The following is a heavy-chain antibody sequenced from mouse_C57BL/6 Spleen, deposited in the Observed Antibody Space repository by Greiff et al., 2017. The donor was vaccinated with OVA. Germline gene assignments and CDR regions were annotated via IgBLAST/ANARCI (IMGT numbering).Heavy chain of an antibody. CDR3: ARYGTVVNFDY. CDR2: INPSSGYT. D-gene: IGHD1-1*01. V-gene: IGHV1-4*01. CDR1: GYTFTSYT. J-gene: IGHJ2*01. Sequence: VKLQESGAELARPGASVKMSCKASGYTFTSYTMHWVKQRPGQGLEWIGYINPSSGYTKYNQKFKDKATLTADKSSSTAYMQLSSLTSEDSAVYYCARYGTVVNFDYWGQGTTLTVSS.